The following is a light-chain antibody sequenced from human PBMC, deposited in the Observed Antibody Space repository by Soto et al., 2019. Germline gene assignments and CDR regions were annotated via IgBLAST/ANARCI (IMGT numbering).Light chain of an antibody. CDR1: QSVGKY. J-gene: IGKJ1*01. Sequence: EIVMTQSPATLSLSPGERATLSCRASQSVGKYLVWYQQKPGQAPRLLIYDASNRATGIPARFSGSGSGTDFTLTISSLEPEDFAVYYCQQYNNWPPAWTFGQGTKVDIK. V-gene: IGKV3-11*01. CDR2: DAS. CDR3: QQYNNWPPAWT.